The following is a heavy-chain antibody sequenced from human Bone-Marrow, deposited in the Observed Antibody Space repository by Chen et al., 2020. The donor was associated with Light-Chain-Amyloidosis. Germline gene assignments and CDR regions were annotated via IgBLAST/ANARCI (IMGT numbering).Heavy chain of an antibody. J-gene: IGHJ3*02. V-gene: IGHV3-7*01. Sequence: EGQLVQSGGGLVQPGGSLRLSCEASGFTFSGYWMSWVRQAPGKGLEWVANIKQSGSDKDYLESVKGRFTISRDNAKNSVYLQMNSLKDEDTALYYCASYNGGAALNIWGQGTMVTVSS. CDR1: GFTFSGYW. CDR3: ASYNGGAALNI. D-gene: IGHD3-16*01. CDR2: IKQSGSDK.